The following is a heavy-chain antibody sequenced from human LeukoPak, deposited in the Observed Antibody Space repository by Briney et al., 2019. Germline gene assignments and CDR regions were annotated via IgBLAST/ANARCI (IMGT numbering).Heavy chain of an antibody. CDR1: GGSISSSSYY. Sequence: TSETLSLTCTVSGGSISSSSYYWGWIRQPPGKGLEWIGGIYYSGSTYYNPSLKSRVTISVDTSKNQFSLKLSSVTAADTAVYYCARRLAGTEDYWGQGTLVTVSS. V-gene: IGHV4-39*01. D-gene: IGHD6-13*01. CDR3: ARRLAGTEDY. CDR2: IYYSGST. J-gene: IGHJ4*02.